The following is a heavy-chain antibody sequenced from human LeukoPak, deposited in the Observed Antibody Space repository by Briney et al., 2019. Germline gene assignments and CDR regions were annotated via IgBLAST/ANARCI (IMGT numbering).Heavy chain of an antibody. Sequence: PSETLSLTCSVSGGSISSYYWSGMRQPPGKGREGIGYIYYCGSTNYNPSLKSRVTISVDTSKNQFSLELSPVTAADTAVYYCARLFLGAGYNWSDPWGQGTLVTVSS. D-gene: IGHD3-9*01. V-gene: IGHV4-59*08. CDR3: ARLFLGAGYNWSDP. J-gene: IGHJ5*02. CDR1: GGSISSYY. CDR2: IYYCGST.